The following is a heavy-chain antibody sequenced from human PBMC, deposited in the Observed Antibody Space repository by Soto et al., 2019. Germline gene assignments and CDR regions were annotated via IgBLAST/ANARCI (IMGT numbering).Heavy chain of an antibody. Sequence: QLQLQESGPGLVKPSETLSLTCTVSGVSISDDTYYWGWIRQPPGKGLEWIGSIYYSGTSSYNPSLKSRVTMSVDTSKKQLSLRLRSVTAADTAVYYCARLHCDSPNCVPLDPWGQGTLVIVSS. J-gene: IGHJ5*02. D-gene: IGHD2-2*01. V-gene: IGHV4-39*01. CDR1: GVSISDDTYY. CDR2: IYYSGTS. CDR3: ARLHCDSPNCVPLDP.